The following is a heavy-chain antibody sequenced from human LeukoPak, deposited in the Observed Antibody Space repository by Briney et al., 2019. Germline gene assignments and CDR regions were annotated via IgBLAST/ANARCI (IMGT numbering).Heavy chain of an antibody. CDR2: ISSSGSIS. Sequence: GGSLRPSCSASGFTFNNYEMSWVRQAPGKGLEWVSYISSSGSISYYSDSVKGRFTISRDNAKNSVSLQMHTLRAEDTGVYYCARQAYGSGWFWGQGTLVSVSS. V-gene: IGHV3-48*03. J-gene: IGHJ4*02. CDR3: ARQAYGSGWF. CDR1: GFTFNNYE. D-gene: IGHD6-19*01.